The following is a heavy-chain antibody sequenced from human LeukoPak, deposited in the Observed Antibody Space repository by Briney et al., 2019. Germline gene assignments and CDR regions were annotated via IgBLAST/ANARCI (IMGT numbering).Heavy chain of an antibody. Sequence: SETLSLTCTVSGGSISSYYWSWIRQPPGKGLEWIGYVYYSGNTNYNPSLKSRVTIPIDTSKNQFSLKLSSVTAADTAVYYCARDCSSTSCGFDYWGQGTLVTVSS. V-gene: IGHV4-59*01. CDR3: ARDCSSTSCGFDY. J-gene: IGHJ4*02. CDR1: GGSISSYY. D-gene: IGHD2-2*01. CDR2: VYYSGNT.